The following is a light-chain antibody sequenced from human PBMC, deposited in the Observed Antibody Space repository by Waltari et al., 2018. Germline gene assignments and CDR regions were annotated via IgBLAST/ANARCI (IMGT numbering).Light chain of an antibody. CDR3: QQRSNWLWT. V-gene: IGKV3-11*01. Sequence: IGLTQPQATLSLSPGEGAPLSCRASQSVSSYLAWYQQKPGQAPRLLIYDASNRATGIPARFSGSGSGTDFTLTISSLEPEDFAVYYCQQRSNWLWTFGQGTKVEIK. CDR2: DAS. CDR1: QSVSSY. J-gene: IGKJ1*01.